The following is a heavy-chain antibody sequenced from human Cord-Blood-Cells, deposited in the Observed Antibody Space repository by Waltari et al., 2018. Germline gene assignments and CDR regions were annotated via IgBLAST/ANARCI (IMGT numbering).Heavy chain of an antibody. CDR1: GFTFSSYG. CDR3: AKSDTVTTYYFDY. Sequence: QVQLVESGGGVVQPGRSLRLSCAAPGFTFSSYGMHWVRPAPGKGLEWVAVISYDGSNKYYADSVKGRFTISRDNSKNTLYLQMNSLRAEDTAVYYCAKSDTVTTYYFDYWGQGTLVTVSS. D-gene: IGHD4-17*01. CDR2: ISYDGSNK. V-gene: IGHV3-30*18. J-gene: IGHJ4*02.